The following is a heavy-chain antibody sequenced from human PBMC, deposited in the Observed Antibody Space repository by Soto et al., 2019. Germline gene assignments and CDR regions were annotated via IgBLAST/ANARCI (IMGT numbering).Heavy chain of an antibody. CDR2: IGTVGDT. D-gene: IGHD7-27*01. J-gene: IGHJ2*01. CDR3: ARGTGAQLMYFDL. CDR1: GFTFSNSD. Sequence: PRGSLRLSCAASGFTFSNSDMHWVRQTTGKGLEWLSGIGTVGDTYYPPSVRGRFTISRENAKNSLYLQMDGLRAEDTAVYFCARGTGAQLMYFDLWGRGTLVTVSS. V-gene: IGHV3-13*01.